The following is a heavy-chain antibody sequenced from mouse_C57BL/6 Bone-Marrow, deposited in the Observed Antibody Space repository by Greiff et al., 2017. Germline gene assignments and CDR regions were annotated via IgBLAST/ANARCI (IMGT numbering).Heavy chain of an antibody. CDR2: ISDGGSYT. D-gene: IGHD1-1*01. J-gene: IGHJ4*01. Sequence: EVQRVESGGGLVKPGGSLKLSCAASGFTFSSSAMSWVRQTPKKRLKWVATISDGGSYTYYPDNVKGRFTISRDNAKNNLSLQMNHVKSEDTAMYYCARDGGNYAIDYWGQGASVTVSS. CDR3: ARDGGNYAIDY. CDR1: GFTFSSSA. V-gene: IGHV5-4*01.